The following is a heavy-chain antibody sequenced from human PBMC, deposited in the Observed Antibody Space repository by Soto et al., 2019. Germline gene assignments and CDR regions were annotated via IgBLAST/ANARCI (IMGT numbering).Heavy chain of an antibody. D-gene: IGHD3-3*01. CDR3: AATSTTFGVRGRFDH. CDR2: TYDSANT. CDR1: GCSISTRTYY. J-gene: IGHJ5*02. Sequence: KTXETLSLTCTVSGCSISTRTYYWGWIRQPPGKGLEWIGSTYDSANTYYNPSLKSRVTLSVDSSKNQFSLKLTSVTAADTAVFYCAATSTTFGVRGRFDHWGQGILVTVSS. V-gene: IGHV4-39*01.